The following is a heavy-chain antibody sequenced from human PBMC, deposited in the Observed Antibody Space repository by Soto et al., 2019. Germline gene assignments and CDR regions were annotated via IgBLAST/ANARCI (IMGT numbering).Heavy chain of an antibody. CDR1: GFTFSSYA. J-gene: IGHJ3*02. D-gene: IGHD6-19*01. V-gene: IGHV3-23*01. Sequence: EVQLLESGGGLVQPGVSLRLSCAASGFTFSSYAMSWVRQAPGKGLEWVSAISGSGGTTYYADSVKGRFTFSRDNSKNTLYLQMNSLRAEDTAVYYCAKTANGWFSAFDIWGQGTMVTVSS. CDR3: AKTANGWFSAFDI. CDR2: ISGSGGTT.